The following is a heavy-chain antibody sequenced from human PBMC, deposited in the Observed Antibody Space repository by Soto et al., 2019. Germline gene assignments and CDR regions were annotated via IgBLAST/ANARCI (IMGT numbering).Heavy chain of an antibody. CDR2: IRSKGYGGTT. CDR1: GFTFGDYA. CDR3: TKSKKFDS. Sequence: PGGSLRLSCTGSGFTFGDYAMTWFRQAPGKGLEWVSFIRSKGYGGTTEYAASVKGRFTISRDDSKGIAYLQMNSLKTEDTAVYYCTKSKKFDSGGQGTLVTVSS. J-gene: IGHJ4*02. V-gene: IGHV3-49*03.